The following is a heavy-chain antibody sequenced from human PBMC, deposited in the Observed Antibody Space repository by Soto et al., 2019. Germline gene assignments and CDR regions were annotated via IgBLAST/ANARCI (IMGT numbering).Heavy chain of an antibody. CDR2: INHSGST. Sequence: AETLSLTCAVHGGSFSGYYCSCVRHPPFKWLEWIVEINHSGSTNYNPSLKSRVTISVDMSKNQFSLKLSSVTAADTAVYYCARGGRQQLIPTPISYKIDYWGQGTLVTVSS. J-gene: IGHJ4*02. V-gene: IGHV4-34*01. CDR3: ARGGRQQLIPTPISYKIDY. CDR1: GGSFSGYY. D-gene: IGHD6-13*01.